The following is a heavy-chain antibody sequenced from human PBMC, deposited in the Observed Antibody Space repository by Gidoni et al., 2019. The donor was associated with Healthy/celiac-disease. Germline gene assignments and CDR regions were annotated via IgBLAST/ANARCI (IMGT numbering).Heavy chain of an antibody. CDR2: ISGSGGST. Sequence: EVQLLESGGGLVQPGGALRLSCAASGFPFSRYAMSWVRQAPGKGLEWVAAISGSGGSTYYAYSVKGRFTISRDNSKNTLYLQMNGLRAEDTAVYYCAKDGIAVAAIGYFQHWGQGTLVTVSS. D-gene: IGHD6-19*01. J-gene: IGHJ1*01. V-gene: IGHV3-23*01. CDR3: AKDGIAVAAIGYFQH. CDR1: GFPFSRYA.